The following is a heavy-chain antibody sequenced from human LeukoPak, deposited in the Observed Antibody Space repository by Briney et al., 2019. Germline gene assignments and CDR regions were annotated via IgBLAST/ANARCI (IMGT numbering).Heavy chain of an antibody. Sequence: GGSLRLSCAASGFTFSRYTMNWVRQAPGKGLEWVSYISSTGSTKYYADSVKGRFTISRDNAKNSLYLQMNSLRVEDTAVYYCPRGSEWDLLGSCDRWGQGTLVTVSS. CDR3: PRGSEWDLLGSCDR. CDR2: ISSTGSTK. CDR1: GFTFSRYT. D-gene: IGHD1-26*01. J-gene: IGHJ5*02. V-gene: IGHV3-48*04.